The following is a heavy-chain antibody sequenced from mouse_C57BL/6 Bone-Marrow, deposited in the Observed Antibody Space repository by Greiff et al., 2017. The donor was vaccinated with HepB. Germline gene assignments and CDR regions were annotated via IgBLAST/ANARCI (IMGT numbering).Heavy chain of an antibody. J-gene: IGHJ4*01. V-gene: IGHV5-9-1*02. Sequence: EVNLVESGEGLVKPGGSLKLSCAASGFTFSSYAMSWVRQTPEKRLEWVAYISSGGDYIYYADTVKGRFTISRDNARNTLYLQMSSLKSEDTAMYYCTRYLTPYDYAMDYWGQPTSVTVSS. CDR3: TRYLTPYDYAMDY. CDR2: ISSGGDYI. D-gene: IGHD5-5*01. CDR1: GFTFSSYA.